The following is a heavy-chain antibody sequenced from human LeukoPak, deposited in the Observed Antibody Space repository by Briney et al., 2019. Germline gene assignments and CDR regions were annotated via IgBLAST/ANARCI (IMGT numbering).Heavy chain of an antibody. V-gene: IGHV4-59*01. Sequence: PSETLSLTCTVSGGSISSYYWSWIRQPPGKGLEWIGYIYYSGRTNYNPSLKSRVTISVDTSKNQFSLKLSSVTAADTAVYYCARSVEGYCSGGSCYYYYYYMDVWGKGTTVTVSS. CDR1: GGSISSYY. CDR2: IYYSGRT. J-gene: IGHJ6*03. D-gene: IGHD2-15*01. CDR3: ARSVEGYCSGGSCYYYYYYMDV.